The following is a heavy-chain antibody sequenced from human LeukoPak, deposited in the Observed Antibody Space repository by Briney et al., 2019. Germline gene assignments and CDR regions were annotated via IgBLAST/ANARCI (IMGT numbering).Heavy chain of an antibody. D-gene: IGHD4-17*01. CDR1: GGSISSYY. Sequence: SETLSLTCTVSGGSISSYYWTWIRQPAGKGLEWIGYIYYSGSTNYNPSLKSRVTISVDTSKNQFSLKLSSVTAADTAVYYCVRDRDYGDYAYAFDIWGQGTMVTVSS. CDR3: VRDRDYGDYAYAFDI. J-gene: IGHJ3*02. V-gene: IGHV4-59*01. CDR2: IYYSGST.